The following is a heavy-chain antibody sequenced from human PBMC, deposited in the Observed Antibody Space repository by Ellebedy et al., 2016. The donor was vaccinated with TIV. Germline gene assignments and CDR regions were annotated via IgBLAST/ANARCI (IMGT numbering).Heavy chain of an antibody. V-gene: IGHV4-4*07. D-gene: IGHD2-15*01. CDR2: IYTSGST. CDR1: GGSISSYY. Sequence: SETLSLTCTVSGGSISSYYWSWIRQPAGKGLEWIGRIYTSGSTNYNPSLKSRVTMSVDTSKNQFPLKLNSVTAADTAVYYCARGVRVAYYYYGMDVWGQGTTVTVSS. J-gene: IGHJ6*02. CDR3: ARGVRVAYYYYGMDV.